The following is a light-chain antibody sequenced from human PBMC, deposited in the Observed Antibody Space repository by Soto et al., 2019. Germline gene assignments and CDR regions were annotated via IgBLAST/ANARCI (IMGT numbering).Light chain of an antibody. Sequence: DIQMTQSPSSLSASVGDRVTITCRASQSISSYLNWYQQKPGKAPKLLIYAASSLQSGVPSRFSGSGSGTDFTSTISSLQPKDFATYYCQQSYSTPVTTFGQGTKLEIK. V-gene: IGKV1-39*01. J-gene: IGKJ2*01. CDR2: AAS. CDR3: QQSYSTPVTT. CDR1: QSISSY.